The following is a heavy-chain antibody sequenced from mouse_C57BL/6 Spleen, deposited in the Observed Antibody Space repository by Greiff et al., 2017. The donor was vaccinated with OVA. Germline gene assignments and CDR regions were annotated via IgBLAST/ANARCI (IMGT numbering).Heavy chain of an antibody. D-gene: IGHD2-4*01. CDR2: IRSKSNNYAT. CDR3: VRHFDYDPYYYAMDY. Sequence: GGGLVQPKGSLKLSCAASGFSFNTYAMNWVRQAPGKGLEWVARIRSKSNNYATYYADSVKDRFTISRDDSESMLYLQMNNLKTEDTAMYYCVRHFDYDPYYYAMDYWGQGTSVTVSS. CDR1: GFSFNTYA. V-gene: IGHV10-1*01. J-gene: IGHJ4*01.